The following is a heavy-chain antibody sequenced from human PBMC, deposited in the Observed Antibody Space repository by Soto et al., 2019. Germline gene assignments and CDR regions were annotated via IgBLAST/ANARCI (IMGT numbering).Heavy chain of an antibody. CDR1: GFTFSSYG. CDR2: ISYDGSNK. CDR3: AKDLDYDILTGYYIDY. D-gene: IGHD3-9*01. Sequence: PGGSLRLSCAASGFTFSSYGMHWVRQAPGKGLEWVAVISYDGSNKYYADSVKGRFTISRDNSKNTLYLQMNSLRAEDTAVYYCAKDLDYDILTGYYIDYWGQGTLVTVSS. J-gene: IGHJ4*02. V-gene: IGHV3-30*18.